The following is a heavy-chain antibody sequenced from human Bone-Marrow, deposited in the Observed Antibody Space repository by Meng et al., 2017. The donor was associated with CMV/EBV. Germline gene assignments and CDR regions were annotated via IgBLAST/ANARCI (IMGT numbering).Heavy chain of an antibody. D-gene: IGHD3-10*01. V-gene: IGHV3-7*01. CDR1: GFTFSSYW. Sequence: GESLKISCAVSGFTFSSYWMSWGRQAPGKGLEWVANIKQDGSEKYYVDSVKGRFTISRDNAKNSLYLQMNSLRAEDTAVYYCARDLNYYGSGEEQGGMDVWGQGTTVTVSS. CDR3: ARDLNYYGSGEEQGGMDV. CDR2: IKQDGSEK. J-gene: IGHJ6*02.